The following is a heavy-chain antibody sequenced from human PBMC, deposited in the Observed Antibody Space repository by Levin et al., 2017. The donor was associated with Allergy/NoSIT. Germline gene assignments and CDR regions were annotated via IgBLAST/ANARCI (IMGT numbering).Heavy chain of an antibody. CDR3: AKTRGGYNYYYDMDV. D-gene: IGHD2-15*01. Sequence: GESLKISCAASGFIFSSYAMTWVRQAPGKGLDWVSGISGGGGFTHYADSVKGHFTISRDNSKNTLYLQMNSLRAEDTAVYYCAKTRGGYNYYYDMDVWGQGTTVTVSS. J-gene: IGHJ6*02. V-gene: IGHV3-23*01. CDR2: ISGGGGFT. CDR1: GFIFSSYA.